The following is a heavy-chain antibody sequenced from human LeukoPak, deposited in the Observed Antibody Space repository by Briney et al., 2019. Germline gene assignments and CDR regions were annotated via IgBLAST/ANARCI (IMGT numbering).Heavy chain of an antibody. D-gene: IGHD1-26*01. CDR2: ISTYNGDT. V-gene: IGHV1-18*04. J-gene: IGHJ4*02. CDR1: GYTFATYG. CDR3: ASDYLRGAYFDH. Sequence: GASVKVSCKAFGYTFATYGISWVRQAPGQGLEWMAWISTYNGDTKYAQSLQGGVTLTTDTSTSTAYMELRSLRSEDTAVYYCASDYLRGAYFDHWGQGTLVTVSS.